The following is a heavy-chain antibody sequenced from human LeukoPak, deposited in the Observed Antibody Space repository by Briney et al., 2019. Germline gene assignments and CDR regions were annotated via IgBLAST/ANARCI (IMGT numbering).Heavy chain of an antibody. V-gene: IGHV3-15*01. CDR2: IKRNIDGCTT. J-gene: IGHJ4*02. D-gene: IGHD1/OR15-1a*01. Sequence: KAGGSLRLSCAASGFTFSSTWMSWVRQAPGKGREWVGRIKRNIDGCTTDYAAPVNGRFTISRDDSKNTLYLQMNSLKTEDTAVYYCVTGLGRTDHDYWGQGTLVTVSS. CDR3: VTGLGRTDHDY. CDR1: GFTFSSTW.